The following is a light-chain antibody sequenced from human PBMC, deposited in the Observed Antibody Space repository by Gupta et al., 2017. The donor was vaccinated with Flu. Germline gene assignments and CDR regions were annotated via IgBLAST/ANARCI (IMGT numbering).Light chain of an antibody. J-gene: IGKJ1*01. V-gene: IGKV4-1*01. CDR1: QSVLYSSNDKNY. CDR2: WAS. CDR3: QQYDGRPET. Sequence: DIVMTQSPDSLPVSLGETATINCKSSQSVLYSSNDKNYLAWYQQKPGQPPQLLIYWASTRESGVPDRFSGSGSGTDFTLTISSLQAEDVAVYYCQQYDGRPETFGQGTKVEVK.